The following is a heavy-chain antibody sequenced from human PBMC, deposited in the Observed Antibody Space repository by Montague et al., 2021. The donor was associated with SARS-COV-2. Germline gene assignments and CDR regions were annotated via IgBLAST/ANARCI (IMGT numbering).Heavy chain of an antibody. CDR3: ASTYYYASGSLFDP. Sequence: TLSLTCTVSGGSISSANYYWSWIRQPDGKGLEWIGRFYTSGSTNYTPSLKSRVAISADTSKNQFSLKLSSVTAADTAVYYCASTYYYASGSLFDPWGQGTLVTVSS. J-gene: IGHJ5*02. CDR2: FYTSGST. V-gene: IGHV4-61*02. D-gene: IGHD3-10*01. CDR1: GGSISSANYY.